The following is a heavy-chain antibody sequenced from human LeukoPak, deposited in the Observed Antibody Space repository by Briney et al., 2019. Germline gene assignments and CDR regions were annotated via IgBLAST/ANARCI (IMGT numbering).Heavy chain of an antibody. J-gene: IGHJ4*02. V-gene: IGHV3-23*01. D-gene: IGHD2-2*01. CDR2: ISGSGGST. CDR1: GFTFSSYA. CDR3: AEVGSIVVVPAANFDY. Sequence: PGGSLRLSCAASGFTFSSYAMSWVRQAPGKGLEWVSAISGSGGSTYYADSVKGRFTISRDNSKNTLYLQMNSLRAEDTAVYYCAEVGSIVVVPAANFDYWGQGTLVTVSS.